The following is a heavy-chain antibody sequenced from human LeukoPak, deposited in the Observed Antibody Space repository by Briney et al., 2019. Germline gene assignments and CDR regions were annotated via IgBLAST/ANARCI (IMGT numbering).Heavy chain of an antibody. V-gene: IGHV3-21*03. CDR1: VYTFNSYA. J-gene: IGHJ2*01. D-gene: IGHD4-17*01. CDR2: ISSRSRYI. CDR3: ASTIVTTVYPPGWYFDL. Sequence: GGSLRLSCAASVYTFNSYAMSWVRHAPGKGLEGGSSISSRSRYIYYADSVKGLFTISRENTKSSLFPQMDSQRAEDKAVYYCASTIVTTVYPPGWYFDLWGRGTQVTVSS.